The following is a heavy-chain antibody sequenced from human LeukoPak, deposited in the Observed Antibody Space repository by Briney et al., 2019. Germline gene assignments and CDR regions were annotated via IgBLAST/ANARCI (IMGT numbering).Heavy chain of an antibody. CDR2: ITPSSSYI. CDR3: ARVDDTSGYSFGY. Sequence: GGSLRLSCAASGFTFSDYSINWVRQAPGKGLEWVSSITPSSSYIYYADSVKGRFTISRDNAKNSLYLQMNSLRAEDTAVYYCARVDDTSGYSFGYWGQGTLVTVSS. D-gene: IGHD3-22*01. J-gene: IGHJ4*02. CDR1: GFTFSDYS. V-gene: IGHV3-21*01.